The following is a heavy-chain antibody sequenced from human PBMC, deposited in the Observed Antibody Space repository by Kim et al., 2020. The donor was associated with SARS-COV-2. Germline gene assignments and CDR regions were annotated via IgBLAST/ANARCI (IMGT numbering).Heavy chain of an antibody. CDR1: GFTFSSYA. CDR3: ARDLFMAARPPLDY. Sequence: GGSLRLSCAASGFTFSSYAMHWVRQAPGKGLEWVTVISSDGTNTYYADSVKGRFTISRDNSKNTLYLQMNSLRGEDTAVYYCARDLFMAARPPLDYWGQGTLVTVSS. D-gene: IGHD6-6*01. CDR2: ISSDGTNT. V-gene: IGHV3-30*04. J-gene: IGHJ4*02.